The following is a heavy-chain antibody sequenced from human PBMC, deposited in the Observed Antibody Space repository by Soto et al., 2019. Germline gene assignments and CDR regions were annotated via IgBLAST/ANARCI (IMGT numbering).Heavy chain of an antibody. CDR3: ATFARAACGPRCYFDY. D-gene: IGHD2-15*01. V-gene: IGHV2-5*04. CDR2: IFWYDDK. CDR1: GSSISTRVAG. Sequence: QITLTESGPTLVKPTQTLTLTCTFSGSSISTRVAGVGCIRQPPGKTLEWLALIFWYDDKRYSPFLKSRLTLSRATPPNPVAHIITYMAAVVTGTNYCATFARAACGPRCYFDYTGSGTLVTVSS. J-gene: IGHJ4*02.